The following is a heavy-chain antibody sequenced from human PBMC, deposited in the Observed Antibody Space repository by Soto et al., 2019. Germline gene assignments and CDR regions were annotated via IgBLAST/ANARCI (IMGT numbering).Heavy chain of an antibody. CDR2: ISKSDYT. V-gene: IGHV3-21*01. J-gene: IGHJ4*02. D-gene: IGHD2-2*01. CDR1: GFAFNNYG. Sequence: EGSLRLSCTVSGFAFNNYGINWVRQAPGKGLEWVSSISKSDYTYYSDSVKGRFAISRDNAKSSVSLQMNTLRVEDTAVYYCAREDSIIIPAVSDFWGQGTLVTVSS. CDR3: AREDSIIIPAVSDF.